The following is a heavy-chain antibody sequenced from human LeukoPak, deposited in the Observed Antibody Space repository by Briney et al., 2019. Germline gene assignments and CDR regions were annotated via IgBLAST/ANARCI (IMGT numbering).Heavy chain of an antibody. CDR1: GGSFSGYY. CDR2: INHSGST. Sequence: SETLSLTCAVYGGSFSGYYWSWIRQPPGKGLEWIGEINHSGSTNYNPSLKSRVTISVDTPKNQFSLKLSSVTAADTAVYYCASSNYDSSGYRGFDYWGQGTLVTVSS. CDR3: ASSNYDSSGYRGFDY. D-gene: IGHD3-22*01. V-gene: IGHV4-34*01. J-gene: IGHJ4*02.